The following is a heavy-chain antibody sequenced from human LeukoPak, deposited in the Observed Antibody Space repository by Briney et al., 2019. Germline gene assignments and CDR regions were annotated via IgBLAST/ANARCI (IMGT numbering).Heavy chain of an antibody. CDR3: TTPRGSESQWRAFDI. D-gene: IGHD6-19*01. V-gene: IGHV3-7*01. CDR2: IKQDGSEK. Sequence: PGGSLRLSCAASGFTFSNSWMNWVRQAPGKGLQWVANIKQDGSEKYYVDSVKGRFTISRDNAANSVYLQMNSLRAEDTAVYYCTTPRGSESQWRAFDIWGQGTMVTVSS. CDR1: GFTFSNSW. J-gene: IGHJ3*02.